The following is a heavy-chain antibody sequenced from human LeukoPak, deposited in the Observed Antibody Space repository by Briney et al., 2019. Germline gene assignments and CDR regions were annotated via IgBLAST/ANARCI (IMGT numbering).Heavy chain of an antibody. CDR2: VSYTGST. CDR3: TRGAGWLIDY. D-gene: IGHD3-16*01. CDR1: GGSITSYY. J-gene: IGHJ4*02. Sequence: SETLSLTCTVSGGSITSYYWSWIRQPPGKGLEWIGYVSYTGSTNYNPSLQSRVTISVDRSKNQFSLKLSSVTAADTAVYYCTRGAGWLIDYWGQGILVTVSS. V-gene: IGHV4-59*12.